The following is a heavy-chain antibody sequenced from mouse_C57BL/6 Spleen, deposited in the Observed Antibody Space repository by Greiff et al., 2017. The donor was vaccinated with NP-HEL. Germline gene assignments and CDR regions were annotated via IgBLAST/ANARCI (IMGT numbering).Heavy chain of an antibody. CDR1: GFSLTSYG. Sequence: VKLQESGPGLVQPSQSLSITCTVSGFSLTSYGVHWVRQSPGKGLEWLGVIWSGGSTDYNAAFISRLSISKDNSKSQVFFKMNSLQADDTAIYYCARNSLYYGSSYGYYAMDYWGQGTSVTVSS. V-gene: IGHV2-2*01. CDR2: IWSGGST. CDR3: ARNSLYYGSSYGYYAMDY. J-gene: IGHJ4*01. D-gene: IGHD1-1*01.